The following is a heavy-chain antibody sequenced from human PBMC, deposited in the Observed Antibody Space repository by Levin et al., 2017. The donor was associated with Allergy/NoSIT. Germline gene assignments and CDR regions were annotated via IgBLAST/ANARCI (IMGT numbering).Heavy chain of an antibody. CDR2: ISGDVSGT. V-gene: IGHV3-74*01. Sequence: QLGESLKISCAASGFSFSKYWMHWVRQAPGKGLVWVSRISGDVSGTDYADSVKGRFSISRDNAKNTLYLQMNSLRAEDTAIYYCVRGVGSTTGSDYWGQGALVTVSS. CDR3: VRGVGSTTGSDY. CDR1: GFSFSKYW. J-gene: IGHJ4*02. D-gene: IGHD2/OR15-2a*01.